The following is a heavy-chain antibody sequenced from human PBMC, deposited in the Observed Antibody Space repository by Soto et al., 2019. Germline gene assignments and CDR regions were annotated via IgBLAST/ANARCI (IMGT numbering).Heavy chain of an antibody. Sequence: GGSLRLSCAASGLTFSSYSMNWVRQAPGKGLEWVSYISSSSSTIYYADSVKGRFTISRDNAKNSLYLQMNSLRAEDTAVYYCAKDYVYSWTIPNWFDPWGQGTLVTVSS. CDR2: ISSSSSTI. CDR3: AKDYVYSWTIPNWFDP. CDR1: GLTFSSYS. J-gene: IGHJ5*02. D-gene: IGHD1-1*01. V-gene: IGHV3-48*01.